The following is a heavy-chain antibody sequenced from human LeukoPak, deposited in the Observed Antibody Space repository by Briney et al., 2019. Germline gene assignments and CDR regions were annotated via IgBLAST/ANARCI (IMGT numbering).Heavy chain of an antibody. V-gene: IGHV3-23*01. J-gene: IGHJ5*02. D-gene: IGHD1-26*01. CDR2: ISGSGGST. CDR1: GSTFSSYA. CDR3: AKGSGGSYFSDWFDP. Sequence: PGGSLRLSCAASGSTFSSYAMSWVRQAPGKGLEWVSAISGSGGSTYYADSVKGRFTISRDNSKNTLYLQMNSLRAEDTAVYYCAKGSGGSYFSDWFDPWGQGTLVTVSS.